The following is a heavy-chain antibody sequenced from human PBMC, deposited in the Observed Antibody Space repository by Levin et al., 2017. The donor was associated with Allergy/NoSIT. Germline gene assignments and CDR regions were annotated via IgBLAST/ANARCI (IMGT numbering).Heavy chain of an antibody. CDR2: VSSDGILQ. CDR1: GFTFHTHA. CDR3: ARDTTASGFCAGSDCYRNDY. J-gene: IGHJ4*02. V-gene: IGHV3-30*04. D-gene: IGHD2-8*02. Sequence: PGESLKISCAASGFTFHTHAMHWFRQAPGKGLEWVAAVSSDGILQYYGDSVRGRFTISRDNSINILYLQVTSLRAEDTALYFCARDTTASGFCAGSDCYRNDYWGQGTQVTVSS.